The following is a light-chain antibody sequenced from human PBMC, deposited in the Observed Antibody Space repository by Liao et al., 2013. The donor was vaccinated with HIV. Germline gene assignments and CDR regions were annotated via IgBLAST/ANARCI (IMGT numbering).Light chain of an antibody. CDR3: QAWDSSSHVV. J-gene: IGLJ2*01. V-gene: IGLV3-1*01. CDR2: QDT. Sequence: SFALTQPPSVSVSPGHTATISCSGDLLGDRYVSWYQQKPGQSPVLVLYQDTKRPPRIPERLAGANSGSAATLTISGAQAMDEADYYCQAWDSSSHVVFGGGTRLTV. CDR1: LLGDRY.